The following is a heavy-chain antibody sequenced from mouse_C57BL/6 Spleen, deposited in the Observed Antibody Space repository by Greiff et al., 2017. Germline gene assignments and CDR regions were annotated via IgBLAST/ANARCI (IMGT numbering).Heavy chain of an antibody. V-gene: IGHV1-55*01. CDR2: IYPGSGST. D-gene: IGHD2-2*01. CDR1: GYTFTSYW. J-gene: IGHJ4*01. CDR3: ARVTGYDIYARDY. Sequence: QVQLQQPGAELVKPGASVKMSCKASGYTFTSYWITWVKQRPGQGLEWIGDIYPGSGSTNYTEKFKSKATLTVDTSSSTAYMQLSSLTSEDSAVXYCARVTGYDIYARDYWGQGTSVTVSS.